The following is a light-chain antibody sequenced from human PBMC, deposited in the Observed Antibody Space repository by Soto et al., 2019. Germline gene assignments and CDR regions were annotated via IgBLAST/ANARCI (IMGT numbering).Light chain of an antibody. CDR3: CSYATPRQ. V-gene: IGLV2-23*02. CDR1: TSDVGSYNL. J-gene: IGLJ2*01. CDR2: EVS. Sequence: QSVLTQPASVSGSPGQSITISCTGTTSDVGSYNLVSWYQQHPGKAPKLIIYEVSERSSGVSTRFSGSKSGNMASLTISGLQAEDEAEFYCCSYATPRQFGGGTKVTVL.